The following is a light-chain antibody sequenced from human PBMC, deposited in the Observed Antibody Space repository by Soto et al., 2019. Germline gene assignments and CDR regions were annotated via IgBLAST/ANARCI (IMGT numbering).Light chain of an antibody. J-gene: IGLJ2*01. CDR2: GNT. CDR1: SSNIGAGYD. CDR3: LPFDSSLSVV. V-gene: IGLV1-40*01. Sequence: QSVLTQPPSVSGAPGQRVTISCTGSSSNIGAGYDVHWYQQLPGRAPKLLIYGNTNRPSGVPDRFSGSKSGTSASLAITGLRAEDGADYYCLPFDSSLSVVFGGGTKLTVL.